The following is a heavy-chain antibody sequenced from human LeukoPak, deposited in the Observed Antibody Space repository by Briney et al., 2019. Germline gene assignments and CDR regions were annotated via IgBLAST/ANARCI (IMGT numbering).Heavy chain of an antibody. V-gene: IGHV3-53*01. CDR3: ARVRRQVGSRWFDS. D-gene: IGHD1-26*01. CDR2: INIGGTT. CDR1: GFPFTNNY. J-gene: IGHJ5*01. Sequence: GGSLRLSCAASGFPFTNNYMSWVRQAPGKGLEWVSVINIGGTTYYADSVKGRFTISRDNSNNTLYLQMNSPRADDTAVYYCARVRRQVGSRWFDSWGQGTLVTVSS.